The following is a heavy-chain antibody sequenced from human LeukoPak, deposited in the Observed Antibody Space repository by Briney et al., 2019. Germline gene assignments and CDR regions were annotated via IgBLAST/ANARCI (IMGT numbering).Heavy chain of an antibody. J-gene: IGHJ4*02. CDR2: IIPILGTA. CDR1: GGTFSSYA. CDR3: ASDWTYYFDY. Sequence: GASVKVSCKASGGTFSSYAISWVRQAPGQGLEWMGGIIPILGTANYAQKFQGRVTITADESTSTAYMELSSLRSEDTAVYYCASDWTYYFDYWGQGTLVTVSS. D-gene: IGHD3/OR15-3a*01. V-gene: IGHV1-69*13.